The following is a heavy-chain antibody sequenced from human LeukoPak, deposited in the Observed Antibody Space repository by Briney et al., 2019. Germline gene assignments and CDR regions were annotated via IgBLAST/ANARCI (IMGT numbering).Heavy chain of an antibody. CDR1: GFTFSSFW. CDR3: VRGRGLDY. J-gene: IGHJ4*02. V-gene: IGHV3-7*01. CDR2: IKQDGSEK. D-gene: IGHD3-10*01. Sequence: PGGSLRLSCAASGFTFSSFWMSWVRQAPGKGLEWVANIKQDGSEKYYVDSGKGRFTISRDNAKSSLYLQMNSLRAEDTAVYYCVRGRGLDYWGQGTLVTVSS.